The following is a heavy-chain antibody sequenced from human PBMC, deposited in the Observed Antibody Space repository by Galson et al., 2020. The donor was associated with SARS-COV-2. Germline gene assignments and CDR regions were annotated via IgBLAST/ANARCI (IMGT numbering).Heavy chain of an antibody. Sequence: SETLSLTCTVSGGSISSGDYYWSWIRQPPGKGLEWIGYIYYNGDTYYNPSLKSRVTISLDTSKNQFSLKLSSVTAAYYCARDPLYSGSSYWGPGTLVTVSS. CDR1: GGSISSGDYY. V-gene: IGHV4-30-4*08. CDR3: ARDPLYSGSSY. J-gene: IGHJ4*02. CDR2: IYYNGDT. D-gene: IGHD1-26*01.